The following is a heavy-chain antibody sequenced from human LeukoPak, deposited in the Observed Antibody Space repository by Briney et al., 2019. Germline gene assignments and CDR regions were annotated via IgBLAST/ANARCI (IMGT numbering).Heavy chain of an antibody. CDR3: ARAVEGLQFR. CDR1: GFTFSSYA. V-gene: IGHV3-30*04. D-gene: IGHD5-24*01. Sequence: GGSLRLSCAASGFTFSSYAMHCVRQAPGKGLEWVAVISYDGSNKYYADSVKGRFTISRDNSKNTLYLQMNSLRAEDTAVYYCARAVEGLQFRGGQGTLVTVSS. CDR2: ISYDGSNK. J-gene: IGHJ4*02.